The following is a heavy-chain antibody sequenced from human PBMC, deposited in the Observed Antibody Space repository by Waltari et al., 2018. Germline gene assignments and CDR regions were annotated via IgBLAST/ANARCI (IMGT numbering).Heavy chain of an antibody. CDR2: SIPILGIA. CDR1: GGTSTGFP. D-gene: IGHD1-1*01. V-gene: IGHV1-69*02. CDR3: ASGQTGTTVY. J-gene: IGHJ4*02. Sequence: QFQLVHSGAGVRNPGPSLRFSCRPSGGTSTGFPFTWVRKAPGQGLEWMGRSIPILGIANYAQKFQGRVTITADKSTSTAYMELSSLRSEDTAVYYCASGQTGTTVYWGQGTLVTVSS.